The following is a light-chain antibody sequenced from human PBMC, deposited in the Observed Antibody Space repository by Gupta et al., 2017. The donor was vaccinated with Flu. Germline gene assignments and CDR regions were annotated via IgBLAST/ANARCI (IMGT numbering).Light chain of an antibody. CDR2: GAS. CDR3: QDYGSSRT. J-gene: IGKJ1*01. CDR1: QSVSSSS. Sequence: VLTQSPCTLSLSPGERATLSCRASQSVSSSSLAWYQQKPGQAPRLLIYGASNRATGIPDRFSGSGSGTDFTLTISRLEPEDFAVYYCQDYGSSRTFGQGTKVEIK. V-gene: IGKV3-20*01.